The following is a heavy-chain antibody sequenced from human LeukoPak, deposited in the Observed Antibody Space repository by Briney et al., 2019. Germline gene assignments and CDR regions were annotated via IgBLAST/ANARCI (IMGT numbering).Heavy chain of an antibody. CDR3: AREPGIAVAGPVDY. Sequence: ASVKVSCKASGYTFTSYGISWVRQAPGQGLEWMGWISAYNGNTNYAQKLQGRVTMTTDTYTSTAYMELRSLRSDDTAVYYCAREPGIAVAGPVDYWGQGTLVTVSS. CDR2: ISAYNGNT. CDR1: GYTFTSYG. V-gene: IGHV1-18*01. D-gene: IGHD6-19*01. J-gene: IGHJ4*02.